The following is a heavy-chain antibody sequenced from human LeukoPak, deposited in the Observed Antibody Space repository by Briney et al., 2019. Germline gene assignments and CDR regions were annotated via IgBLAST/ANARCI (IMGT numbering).Heavy chain of an antibody. V-gene: IGHV4-4*07. CDR1: GASIASFH. J-gene: IGHJ4*02. D-gene: IGHD6-6*01. CDR3: ARKDGDY. Sequence: SETLSLTCTVSGASIASFHWTWIRQPAGKGLEWIGLIYASGSTNYNPSLPSRVAISVDMTKNQLSLKLSSVTAADTAMYYCARKDGDYWGQGTLVTVSS. CDR2: IYASGST.